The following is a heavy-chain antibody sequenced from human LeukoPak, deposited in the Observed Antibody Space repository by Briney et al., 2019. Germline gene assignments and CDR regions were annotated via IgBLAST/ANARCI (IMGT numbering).Heavy chain of an antibody. Sequence: GGSLRLSCAASGSTFSTYAMSWVRQAPGKGLEWVSAISGSGGSTYYADSVKGRFTISRDNSKNTLYLQMNSLRAEDTAVYYCAKDLGISGWSFDYWGQGTLVTVSS. CDR3: AKDLGISGWSFDY. CDR1: GSTFSTYA. J-gene: IGHJ4*02. D-gene: IGHD3-10*01. CDR2: ISGSGGST. V-gene: IGHV3-23*01.